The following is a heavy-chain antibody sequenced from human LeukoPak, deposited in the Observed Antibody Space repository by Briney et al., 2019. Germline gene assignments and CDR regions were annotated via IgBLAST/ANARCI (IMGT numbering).Heavy chain of an antibody. V-gene: IGHV4-38-2*01. CDR3: ARLGGDGYNRDFDY. D-gene: IGHD5-24*01. CDR1: GYSISSGYY. Sequence: PSETLSLTCAVSGYSISSGYYWGWIRQPPGKGLEWIGSIYHSGSTYYNPFLKSRVTISVDTSKNQFSLKLSSVTAADTAVYYCARLGGDGYNRDFDYWGQGTLVTVSS. J-gene: IGHJ4*02. CDR2: IYHSGST.